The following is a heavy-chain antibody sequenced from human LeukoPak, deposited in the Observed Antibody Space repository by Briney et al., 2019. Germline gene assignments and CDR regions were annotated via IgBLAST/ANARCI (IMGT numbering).Heavy chain of an antibody. CDR2: IYTSGST. J-gene: IGHJ6*03. V-gene: IGHV4-4*07. D-gene: IGHD2-2*01. CDR1: GGSISSYY. Sequence: SETLSLTCTVSGGSISSYYWSWIRQPAGKGLEWIGRIYTSGSTNYNPSLKSRVTMSVDTSKNQFSLKLSSVTAADTAVYYCARDQCSSTSCYVPNLRPYYYYTDVWGKGTTVTVSS. CDR3: ARDQCSSTSCYVPNLRPYYYYTDV.